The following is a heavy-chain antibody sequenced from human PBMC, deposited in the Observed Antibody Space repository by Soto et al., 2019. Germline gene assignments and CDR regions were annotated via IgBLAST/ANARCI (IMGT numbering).Heavy chain of an antibody. J-gene: IGHJ6*02. CDR1: GFTFSGSA. D-gene: IGHD3-10*01. CDR3: TRPSMVRGVVKFGMDV. V-gene: IGHV3-73*01. Sequence: GGSLRLSCAASGFTFSGSAMHWVRQASGKGLEWVGRIRSKANSYATAYAASVKGRFTISRDDSKNTAYLQMNSLKTEDTAVYYCTRPSMVRGVVKFGMDVWGQGTTVTVSS. CDR2: IRSKANSYAT.